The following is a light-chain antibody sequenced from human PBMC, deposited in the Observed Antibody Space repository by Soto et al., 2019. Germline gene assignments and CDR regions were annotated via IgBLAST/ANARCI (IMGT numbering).Light chain of an antibody. Sequence: DIQMTQSPSTLSASVGDRVAITCRASQSISSWLAWYQHKPGKAPKLLIYRASNLESGVPSRFSGSGSGTEFTLTISSLQPDDFATYYCQQYNSYPYTFGQGTKLEIK. J-gene: IGKJ2*01. CDR1: QSISSW. V-gene: IGKV1-5*03. CDR3: QQYNSYPYT. CDR2: RAS.